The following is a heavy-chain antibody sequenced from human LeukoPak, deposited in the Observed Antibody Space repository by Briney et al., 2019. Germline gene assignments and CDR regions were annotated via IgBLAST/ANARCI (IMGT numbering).Heavy chain of an antibody. V-gene: IGHV3-64*01. CDR3: ARGRYGAFDI. CDR2: ISSNGGST. D-gene: IGHD3-9*01. CDR1: GFTFSSYA. Sequence: GGSLRLSCSASGFTFSSYAMHWARQAPGKGLEYVSAISSNGGSTYYANSVKGRFTISRDNSKNTLYLQMGSLRAEDMAVYYCARGRYGAFDIWGQGTMVTVSS. J-gene: IGHJ3*02.